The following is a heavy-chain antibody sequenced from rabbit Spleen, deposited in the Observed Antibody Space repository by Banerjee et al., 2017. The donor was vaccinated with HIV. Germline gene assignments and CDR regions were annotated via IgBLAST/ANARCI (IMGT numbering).Heavy chain of an antibody. V-gene: IGHV1S40*01. CDR2: IYGGSSSST. D-gene: IGHD1-1*01. CDR3: VRGASSSGYYNL. J-gene: IGHJ4*01. Sequence: QSLEESGGDLVKPGASLTLTCTASGFSFSSSYWMCWVRQAPGKGLEWIACIYGGSSSSTYYASWAKGRFTISKTSSTTVTLQATSLTAADTATYFCVRGASSSGYYNLWGPGTLVTVS. CDR1: GFSFSSSYW.